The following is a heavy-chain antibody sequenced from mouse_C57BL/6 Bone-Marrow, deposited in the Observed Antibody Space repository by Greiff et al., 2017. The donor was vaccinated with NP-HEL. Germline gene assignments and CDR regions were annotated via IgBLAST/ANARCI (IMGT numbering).Heavy chain of an antibody. CDR1: GFTFSSYA. D-gene: IGHD2-5*01. CDR3: TRGTYYSNYWYFDV. CDR2: ISSGGDYI. J-gene: IGHJ1*03. Sequence: EVKLVESGEGLVKPGGSLKLSCAASGFTFSSYAMSWVRQTPEKRLEWVAYISSGGDYIYYADTVKGRFTISRDNARNTLYLQMSSLKSEDTAMYYCTRGTYYSNYWYFDVWGTGTTVTVSS. V-gene: IGHV5-9-1*02.